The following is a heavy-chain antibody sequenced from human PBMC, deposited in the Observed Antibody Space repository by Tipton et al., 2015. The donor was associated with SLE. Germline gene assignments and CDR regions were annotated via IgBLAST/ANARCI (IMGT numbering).Heavy chain of an antibody. CDR3: AKEYSSGWYWVFDY. V-gene: IGHV3-53*01. CDR2: IYSGGST. D-gene: IGHD6-19*01. CDR1: GFTVSSNY. J-gene: IGHJ4*02. Sequence: SLRLSCAASGFTVSSNYMSWVRQAPGKGLEWVSVIYSGGSTYYADSVKGRFTISRDNSKNTLYLQMNSLRAEDTAVYYCAKEYSSGWYWVFDYWGQGTLVTVSS.